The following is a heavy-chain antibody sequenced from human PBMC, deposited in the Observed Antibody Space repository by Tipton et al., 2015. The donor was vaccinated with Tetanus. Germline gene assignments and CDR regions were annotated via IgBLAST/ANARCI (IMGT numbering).Heavy chain of an antibody. J-gene: IGHJ5*02. V-gene: IGHV3-53*01. CDR3: LGNGGYSS. CDR1: GFTFSNYG. D-gene: IGHD5-12*01. CDR2: IYANGAT. Sequence: SLRLSCAASGFTFSNYGFHWARQAPGKGLECVSMIYANGATSYADSVKGRFSTSRDNSTNIVFLQMNALRVEDTAVYYCLGNGGYSSWGQGTLVTVSS.